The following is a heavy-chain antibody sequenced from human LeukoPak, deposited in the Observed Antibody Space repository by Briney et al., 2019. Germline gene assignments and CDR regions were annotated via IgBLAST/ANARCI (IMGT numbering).Heavy chain of an antibody. Sequence: ASVKVSCKASGGTFSSYDINWVRRATGQGLEWMGWMNPNSGNTGYAQKFQGRVTMTRNTSISTAYMELSSLRSEDTAVYYCARDPFYSGSYLPDYWGQGTLVTVSS. D-gene: IGHD1-26*01. CDR2: MNPNSGNT. V-gene: IGHV1-8*02. CDR3: ARDPFYSGSYLPDY. CDR1: GGTFSSYD. J-gene: IGHJ4*02.